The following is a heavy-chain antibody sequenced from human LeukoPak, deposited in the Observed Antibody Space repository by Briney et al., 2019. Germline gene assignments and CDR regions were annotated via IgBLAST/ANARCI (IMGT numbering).Heavy chain of an antibody. CDR1: GYSFTNYW. Sequence: GESLKISCKDSGYSFTNYWIGWVRQMPGKGLEWMGIIYPGDSDTRYSPSFQGQVTISADKSISTAYLQWNSLKASDTAIYYCTRSPDIDILTGYSRYYFDYWGQGTLVTVSS. D-gene: IGHD3-9*01. CDR3: TRSPDIDILTGYSRYYFDY. V-gene: IGHV5-51*01. J-gene: IGHJ4*02. CDR2: IYPGDSDT.